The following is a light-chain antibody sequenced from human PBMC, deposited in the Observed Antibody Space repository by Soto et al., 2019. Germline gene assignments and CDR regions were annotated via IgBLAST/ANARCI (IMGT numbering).Light chain of an antibody. J-gene: IGKJ4*01. V-gene: IGKV1-33*01. Sequence: DIQMTQSPSSLSASVGVRVTITCQTSQAIGNYLTWYQQKPGKAPKLLIYEASNLETGVPSRFSGSGSGTDFTFTINSLQPEDIATYYCQQYDDLPFTFGGGTKVEIK. CDR2: EAS. CDR3: QQYDDLPFT. CDR1: QAIGNY.